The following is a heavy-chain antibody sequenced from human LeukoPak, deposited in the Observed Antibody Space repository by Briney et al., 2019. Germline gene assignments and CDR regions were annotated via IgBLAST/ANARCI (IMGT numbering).Heavy chain of an antibody. CDR2: ISSSSSTI. CDR3: ARGSTYYDSSGQVPFDY. D-gene: IGHD3-22*01. CDR1: GFTFNTYS. J-gene: IGHJ4*02. Sequence: PGGTLRLSCADSGFTFNTYSMNWVRQAPGKGLEWVSYISSSSSTIYYADSVKGRFTISRDNAKNSLYLQMNSLRAEDTAVYYCARGSTYYDSSGQVPFDYWGQGTLVTASS. V-gene: IGHV3-48*01.